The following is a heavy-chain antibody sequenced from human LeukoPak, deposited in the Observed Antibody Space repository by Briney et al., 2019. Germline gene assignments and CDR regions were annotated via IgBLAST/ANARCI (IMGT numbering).Heavy chain of an antibody. CDR1: GFTFSSYS. Sequence: PGGSLRLSCAASGFTFSSYSMNWVSQTPGKGLEWISYISPVKNTIYYADSVKGRFTISRDDAKNSLDLQMNSLRAEDTAVYYCARESDRHHDLWSGYLALDYWGQGTRVTVSS. V-gene: IGHV3-48*01. J-gene: IGHJ4*02. CDR2: ISPVKNTI. CDR3: ARESDRHHDLWSGYLALDY. D-gene: IGHD3-3*01.